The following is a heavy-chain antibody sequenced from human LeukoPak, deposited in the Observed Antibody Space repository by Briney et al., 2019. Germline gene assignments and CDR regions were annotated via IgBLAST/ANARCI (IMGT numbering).Heavy chain of an antibody. CDR2: ISGLGDST. V-gene: IGHV3-23*01. CDR3: AKGPAKYSGYDYFEY. Sequence: RPGGSLRLSCAASGFSFSSFAMSWVRQAPGKGLEWVSVISGLGDSTNYAESVKGRFTISRDNSKNTVYLLMNSLRGEDTAVYYCAKGPAKYSGYDYFEYWGQGTLVTVSS. CDR1: GFSFSSFA. J-gene: IGHJ4*02. D-gene: IGHD5-12*01.